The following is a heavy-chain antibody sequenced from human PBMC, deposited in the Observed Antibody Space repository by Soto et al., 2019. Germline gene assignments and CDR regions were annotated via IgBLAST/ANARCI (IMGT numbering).Heavy chain of an antibody. CDR2: IITYTGVT. D-gene: IGHD1-26*01. CDR1: GYTFTTYG. V-gene: IGHV1-18*01. J-gene: IGHJ4*02. Sequence: GASVKVSCKASGYTFTTYGISWVRQAPGLGLEWMGWIITYTGVTNYAQKFQGRFAMTIDTSTSTAYMELRRLISDDTAVYYCARGENSGYLDFWGQGTLVTVSS. CDR3: ARGENSGYLDF.